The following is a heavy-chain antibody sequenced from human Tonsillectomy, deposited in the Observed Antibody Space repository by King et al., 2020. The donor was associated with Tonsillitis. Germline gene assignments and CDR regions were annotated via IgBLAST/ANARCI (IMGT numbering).Heavy chain of an antibody. CDR2: ISYDGIDN. V-gene: IGHV3-30*18. CDR3: AKDRSEDAFDI. J-gene: IGHJ3*02. Sequence: VQLVQSGGGVVQPGRSLRLSCAASGFTFSSYGMHLVRQAPGKGLEWVAVISYDGIDNYYADSIKGRFTISRDNSKNTLYLQMNSLRAEDTAVYYCAKDRSEDAFDIWGQGTMVTVSS. CDR1: GFTFSSYG.